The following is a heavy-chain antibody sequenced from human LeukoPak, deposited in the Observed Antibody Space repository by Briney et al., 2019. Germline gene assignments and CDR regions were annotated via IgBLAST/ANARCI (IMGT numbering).Heavy chain of an antibody. Sequence: GRSLRLSCAASGFTFSNYGMQWVRQAPGKGLEWVAVVSSDGGTKYCADSVKGRFTISRDNSRNTMYLQMNSLRAEDTAVYYCAKEYDSGGYGANFDYWGQGTLVTVSS. CDR1: GFTFSNYG. V-gene: IGHV3-30*18. CDR3: AKEYDSGGYGANFDY. J-gene: IGHJ4*02. D-gene: IGHD3-10*01. CDR2: VSSDGGTK.